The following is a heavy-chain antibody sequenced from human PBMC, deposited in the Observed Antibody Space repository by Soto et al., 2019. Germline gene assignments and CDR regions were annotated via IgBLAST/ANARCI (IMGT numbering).Heavy chain of an antibody. Sequence: QVQLQESGPGLVKPSEPLSLTCTVSGGSISNYYWSWIRQPPGKGLEWIGYIYYTGSTNYNPSLKSRLTLSVDTSKNQFSLKLTSVTAADTAVYYCARDLISIPGDVWGKGTTVTVSS. J-gene: IGHJ6*04. V-gene: IGHV4-59*01. D-gene: IGHD2-21*01. CDR2: IYYTGST. CDR3: ARDLISIPGDV. CDR1: GGSISNYY.